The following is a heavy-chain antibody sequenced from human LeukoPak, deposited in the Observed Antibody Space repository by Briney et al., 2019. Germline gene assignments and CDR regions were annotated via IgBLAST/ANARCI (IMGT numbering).Heavy chain of an antibody. CDR1: GYTFTSYG. CDR2: ISAHNGNT. V-gene: IGHV1-18*01. J-gene: IGHJ4*02. D-gene: IGHD1-20*01. Sequence: GASVKVSCKASGYTFTSYGISWVRQAPGQGLEWMGWISAHNGNTKYAQKFQGRVTMTTDTSTSTAYMELRSLRSDDTAVYYCARDYNFVPDYWGQGTLVTVSS. CDR3: ARDYNFVPDY.